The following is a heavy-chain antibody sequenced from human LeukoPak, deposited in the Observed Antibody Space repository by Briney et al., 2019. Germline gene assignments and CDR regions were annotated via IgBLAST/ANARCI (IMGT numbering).Heavy chain of an antibody. V-gene: IGHV1-18*01. Sequence: ASVKVSCKASGYTFTSYGISWVRQAPGQGLEWMGWISAYNGNTNYAQKLQGRVTMTTDTPTSTAYMELRSLRSDDAAVYYCARVPRGLYYDSSGYYGFDYWGQGTLVTVSS. CDR2: ISAYNGNT. CDR1: GYTFTSYG. J-gene: IGHJ4*02. D-gene: IGHD3-22*01. CDR3: ARVPRGLYYDSSGYYGFDY.